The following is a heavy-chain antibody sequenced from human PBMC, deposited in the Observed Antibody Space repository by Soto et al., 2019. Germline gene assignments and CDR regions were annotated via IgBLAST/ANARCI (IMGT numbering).Heavy chain of an antibody. J-gene: IGHJ4*02. CDR3: ARDASSSLYYFDY. CDR1: GFTVSSNY. D-gene: IGHD6-13*01. V-gene: IGHV3-66*01. Sequence: EVQLVESWGGMVQPGGSLRLSCAASGFTVSSNYMSWVRQAPGKGLEWVSVIYSGGSTYYADSVKGRFTISRDNSKNTLCLQMNSLRAEDTAVYYCARDASSSLYYFDYWGQGTLVTVSS. CDR2: IYSGGST.